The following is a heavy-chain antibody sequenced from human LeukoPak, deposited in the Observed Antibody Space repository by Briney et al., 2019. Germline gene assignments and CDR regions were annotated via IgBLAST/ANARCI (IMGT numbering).Heavy chain of an antibody. CDR3: VGYCSSTSCLNYGMDV. V-gene: IGHV4-59*01. J-gene: IGHJ6*02. CDR1: GGSISSYY. D-gene: IGHD2-2*01. Sequence: SETLSLTCTVSGGSISSYYWSWIRQPPGKGLEWIGYIYYSGSTNYNPSLKSRVTISVDTSKNQFSLKLSYVTAADTAVYYCVGYCSSTSCLNYGMDVWGQGTTVTVSS. CDR2: IYYSGST.